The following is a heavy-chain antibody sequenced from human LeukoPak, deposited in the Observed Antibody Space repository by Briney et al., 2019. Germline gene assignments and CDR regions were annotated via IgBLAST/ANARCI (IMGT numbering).Heavy chain of an antibody. J-gene: IGHJ2*01. D-gene: IGHD2/OR15-2a*01. Sequence: SETLSLTCTVSGYSISSGYYWGWIRQPPGKGLEWIGNIYYSGSTYYNPSLKSRVTISVDTSKNHFSLKLSSVTAADTAVYYCAKESNSSDNWYFDLWGRGTLVTVSS. CDR1: GYSISSGYY. CDR2: IYYSGST. CDR3: AKESNSSDNWYFDL. V-gene: IGHV4-38-2*02.